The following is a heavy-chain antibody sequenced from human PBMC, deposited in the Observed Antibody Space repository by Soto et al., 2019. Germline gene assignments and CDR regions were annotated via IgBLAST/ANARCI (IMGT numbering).Heavy chain of an antibody. CDR3: ARGGGGGLFDP. CDR2: ISPGSRYP. CDR1: GFTFGDSY. D-gene: IGHD2-15*01. Sequence: GGSLRLSCAGSGFTFGDSYMSWIRQAPGKGLEWLSYISPGSRYPAYADSVKGRFTISRDDAKRSLYLQMMSLTAEDTAIYYCARGGGGGLFDPWGQGTMVTVSS. J-gene: IGHJ5*02. V-gene: IGHV3-11*06.